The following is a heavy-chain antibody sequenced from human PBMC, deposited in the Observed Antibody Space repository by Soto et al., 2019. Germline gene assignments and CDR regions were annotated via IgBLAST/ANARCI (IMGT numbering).Heavy chain of an antibody. CDR2: ISGRGYSI. Sequence: XGSLQISCAASGFIFRDYYMTWVRQAPGKGLEWVSYISGRGYSIYYADSVKGRFTVSRDNARNLLYLQMNSLRAEDTAVYYCARVGLFDFWGRGTLVTVSS. V-gene: IGHV3-11*01. CDR3: ARVGLFDF. D-gene: IGHD3-16*01. CDR1: GFIFRDYY. J-gene: IGHJ5*01.